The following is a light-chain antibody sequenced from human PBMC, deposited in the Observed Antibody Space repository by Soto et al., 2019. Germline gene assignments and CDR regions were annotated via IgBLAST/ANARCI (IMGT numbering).Light chain of an antibody. V-gene: IGLV1-44*01. Sequence: QSVLTQPPSASGTPGQRVTISCSGRSSNIGSNTVNWYQQFPGTAPKLLIYSNNQRPSGVPDRFSGSKSGTSASLAISGLQSEDEADYYCAAWDDSLGWVFGGGTKLTVL. CDR1: SSNIGSNT. CDR3: AAWDDSLGWV. J-gene: IGLJ2*01. CDR2: SNN.